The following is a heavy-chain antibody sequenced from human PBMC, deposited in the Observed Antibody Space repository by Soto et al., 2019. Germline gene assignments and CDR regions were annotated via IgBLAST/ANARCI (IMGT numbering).Heavy chain of an antibody. CDR1: GGSISSYY. CDR3: ARGIAETDSVHCDGMAV. CDR2: IYYSGST. Sequence: PSETLSLTCTVSGGSISSYYWSWIRQPPGKGLEWIGYIYYSGSTNYNPSLKSRVTISVDTSKTQFSLKLSSVTAADTAVYYCARGIAETDSVHCDGMAVRAQGTTVPVS. J-gene: IGHJ6*02. V-gene: IGHV4-59*01. D-gene: IGHD1-1*01.